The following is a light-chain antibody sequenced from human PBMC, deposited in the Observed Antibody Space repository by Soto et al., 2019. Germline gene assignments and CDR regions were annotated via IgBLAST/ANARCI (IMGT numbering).Light chain of an antibody. V-gene: IGKV3-20*01. CDR1: QSVGSSS. CDR2: DIS. CDR3: QLYSRSPRQIT. J-gene: IGKJ5*01. Sequence: VLTQSPDTLSLSPGERATLSCRASQSVGSSSLGWYQQKPGQAPRLVIFDISNRATGIPARFSGSGSGTDSTLTISRLESEDFAVYYGQLYSRSPRQITFGQGTRLDIK.